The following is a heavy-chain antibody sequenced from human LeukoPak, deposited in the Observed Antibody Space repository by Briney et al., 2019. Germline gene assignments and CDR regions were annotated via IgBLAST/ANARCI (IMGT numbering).Heavy chain of an antibody. CDR2: ISWDGGST. V-gene: IGHV3-43*01. CDR1: GFTFDDYT. D-gene: IGHD3-10*01. Sequence: GGSLRLSCAASGFTFDDYTMHWVRQAPGKGLEWVSLISWDGGSTYYADSVKGRFTISRDNSKNSLYLQMNSLRTEDTALYYCAKDIEGFGELLFDYWGQGTLVTVSS. J-gene: IGHJ4*02. CDR3: AKDIEGFGELLFDY.